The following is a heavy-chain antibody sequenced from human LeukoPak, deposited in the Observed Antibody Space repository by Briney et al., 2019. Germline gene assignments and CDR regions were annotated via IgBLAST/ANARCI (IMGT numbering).Heavy chain of an antibody. V-gene: IGHV1-8*01. J-gene: IGHJ5*02. CDR3: ARERAGGSTAGWFDP. Sequence: GASVKVSCKASGYTFTSYDINWVRQATGQGLEWMGWMNPNSGNTGYAQKFQGRVTMTRNTSISTAYTELSSLRSGDTAVYYCARERAGGSTAGWFDPWGQGTLVTVSS. CDR2: MNPNSGNT. D-gene: IGHD1-26*01. CDR1: GYTFTSYD.